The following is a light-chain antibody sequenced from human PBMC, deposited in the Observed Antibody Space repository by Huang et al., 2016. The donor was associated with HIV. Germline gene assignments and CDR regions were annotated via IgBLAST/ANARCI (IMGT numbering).Light chain of an antibody. V-gene: IGKV1-5*03. CDR1: HSISAW. CDR2: EAS. CDR3: QQYNSYPVT. Sequence: DIQMTQSPSTLSASVGDRVTITCRARHSISAWLAWYQQKPGKAPDLLIYEASSSESGVPSRFSGSGSGTEFILTISSLQPDDFATYYCQQYNSYPVTFGQGTKVEIK. J-gene: IGKJ1*01.